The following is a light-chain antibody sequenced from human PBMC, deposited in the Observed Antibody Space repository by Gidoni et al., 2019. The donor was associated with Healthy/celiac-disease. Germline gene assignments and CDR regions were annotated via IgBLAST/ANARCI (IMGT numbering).Light chain of an antibody. V-gene: IGKV1-39*01. CDR1: QGISSY. J-gene: IGKJ4*01. CDR3: QQCYNTPPT. CDR2: AAS. Sequence: DTQMTQSPSSLSASVGDRVTITCRASQGISSYLNWYQQKPGKAPKLLIYAASNLQSGVPSRFSGSGSGTDFTFTISRLQPEDFATYYCQQCYNTPPTFGGGTKVEIK.